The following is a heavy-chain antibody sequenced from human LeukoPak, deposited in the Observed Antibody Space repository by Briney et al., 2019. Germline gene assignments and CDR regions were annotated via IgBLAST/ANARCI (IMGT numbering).Heavy chain of an antibody. CDR1: GFTFSNYA. D-gene: IGHD5-18*01. CDR2: ISGSAGKI. CDR3: AGRVTGYSSGYVY. V-gene: IGHV3-23*01. J-gene: IGHJ4*02. Sequence: GGSLRLSCVASGFTFSNYAMSWVRQAPGKGLDWVSVISGSAGKIRYAGSVKGRFTISSDNSENTVYLQMNNLRAEDTAVYYCAGRVTGYSSGYVYWGQGTLVTVSS.